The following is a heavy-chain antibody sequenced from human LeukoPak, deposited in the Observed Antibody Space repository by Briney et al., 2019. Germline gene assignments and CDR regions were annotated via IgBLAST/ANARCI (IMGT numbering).Heavy chain of an antibody. D-gene: IGHD6-13*01. V-gene: IGHV3-11*01. CDR1: RFTFSDSY. J-gene: IGHJ1*01. CDR2: ISGSGHDI. CDR3: AKDPRQQLATRYFQH. Sequence: GGSLRLSCAASRFTFSDSYMTWVRQAPGKGVEWVAYISGSGHDINYSESAKGRFTISRDNAKNSLYLQMNSLRAVDTAVYYCAKDPRQQLATRYFQHWGQGTLVTVSS.